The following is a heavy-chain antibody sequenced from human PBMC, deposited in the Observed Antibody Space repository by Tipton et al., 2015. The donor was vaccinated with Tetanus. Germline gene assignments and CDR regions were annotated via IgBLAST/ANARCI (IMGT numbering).Heavy chain of an antibody. Sequence: TLSLTCTVSGGSISGSSYYWGWTRQPPGEGLEWIASVYYDGSAYTNPSLKSRIAISIDTSGSQFSLKVHSVTAADTAFYYCTRHVVEAVPRWFDPWGQGTLVTVSS. CDR2: VYYDGSA. D-gene: IGHD2-2*01. V-gene: IGHV4-39*01. CDR1: GGSISGSSYY. CDR3: TRHVVEAVPRWFDP. J-gene: IGHJ5*02.